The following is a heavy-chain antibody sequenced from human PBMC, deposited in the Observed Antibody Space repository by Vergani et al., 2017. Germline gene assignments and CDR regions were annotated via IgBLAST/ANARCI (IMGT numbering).Heavy chain of an antibody. CDR1: GFAFSRYA. CDR2: LTASGSGI. CDR3: AKSGWLQHFGAHYFDS. J-gene: IGHJ4*02. Sequence: EVQLLESGGRLVQPGGSLRLSCVASGFAFSRYAMSWVRQAPGKGLEWVSGLTASGSGISYADAVRGLFTISRDNYKNTLFLQIDSLRDEDTAVYYCAKSGWLQHFGAHYFDSWGQGILVTVSS. V-gene: IGHV3-23*01. D-gene: IGHD5-24*01.